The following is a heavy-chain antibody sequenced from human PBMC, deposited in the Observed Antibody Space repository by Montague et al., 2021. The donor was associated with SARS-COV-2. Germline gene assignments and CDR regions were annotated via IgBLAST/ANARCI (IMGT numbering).Heavy chain of an antibody. D-gene: IGHD1-26*01. CDR2: NRTTGHT. V-gene: IGHV4-61*09. J-gene: IGHJ4*02. Sequence: TLSLTCTVSGASISTCIYYWSWIRQPAGKGLEWIVHNRTTGHTNYNITLESRIFMYVDTSTNQFSLSLTSVTAADTAVYFCARFGSGTLEFDLWGQGTLVTVSS. CDR3: ARFGSGTLEFDL. CDR1: GASISTCIYY.